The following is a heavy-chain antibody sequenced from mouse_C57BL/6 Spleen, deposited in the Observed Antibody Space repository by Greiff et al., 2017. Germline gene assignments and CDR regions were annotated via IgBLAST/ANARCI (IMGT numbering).Heavy chain of an antibody. D-gene: IGHD1-1*01. CDR3: ARSGYGSPYYFDY. J-gene: IGHJ2*01. CDR2: IDPSDSYT. CDR1: GYTFPSYW. Sequence: QVQLQQPGAELVMPGASVKLSCKASGYTFPSYWMHWVKQRPGQGLEWIGEIDPSDSYTNYNQKFKGKSTLTVDKSSSTAYMQLSSLTSEDSAVYYCARSGYGSPYYFDYWGQGTTLTVSS. V-gene: IGHV1-69*01.